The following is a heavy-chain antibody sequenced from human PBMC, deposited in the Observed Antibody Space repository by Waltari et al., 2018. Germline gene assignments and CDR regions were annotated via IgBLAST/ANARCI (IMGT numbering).Heavy chain of an antibody. D-gene: IGHD6-13*01. CDR1: GASIRNRNHY. CDR2: IYYTKYT. J-gene: IGHJ4*02. Sequence: QLQLQESGPGLVKPSETLSLTCPVSGASIRNRNHYWGWIRQPPGKGLEWIGSIYYTKYTYYNPSLKSRVTLSLDTSKNQFSLSLNSVAAADTAVYYCARLSLAAGHLIDYWGQGTLVTVSS. CDR3: ARLSLAAGHLIDY. V-gene: IGHV4-39*01.